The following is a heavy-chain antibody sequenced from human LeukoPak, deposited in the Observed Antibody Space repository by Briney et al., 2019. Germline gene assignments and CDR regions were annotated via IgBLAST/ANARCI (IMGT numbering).Heavy chain of an antibody. CDR1: GFFFSDYY. Sequence: NPGGSLRLSCAASGFFFSDYYMSWSRQAPGKGLEWLSYISSSGSTIYYADSVKGRFTISRDNAKNSLYLQMNSLRAEDTAVYYCARDHCSSSSCYTYYGMELWGQGTTVTVSS. CDR2: ISSSGSTI. CDR3: ARDHCSSSSCYTYYGMEL. D-gene: IGHD2-2*02. V-gene: IGHV3-11*04. J-gene: IGHJ6*02.